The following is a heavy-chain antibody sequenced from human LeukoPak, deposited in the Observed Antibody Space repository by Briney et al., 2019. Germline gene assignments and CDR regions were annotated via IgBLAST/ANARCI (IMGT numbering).Heavy chain of an antibody. Sequence: GGSLRLSCAASGFTFSSYAMGWVRQAPGKGLEWVLAVRGGNDNTHYADSVKGRFTIYRDNSKNTLYLQMNSLRAEDTALYYCAKVAYYYGSGSYFQAYFDYWGQGTLVTVSS. D-gene: IGHD3-10*01. J-gene: IGHJ4*02. CDR3: AKVAYYYGSGSYFQAYFDY. V-gene: IGHV3-23*01. CDR1: GFTFSSYA. CDR2: VRGGNDNT.